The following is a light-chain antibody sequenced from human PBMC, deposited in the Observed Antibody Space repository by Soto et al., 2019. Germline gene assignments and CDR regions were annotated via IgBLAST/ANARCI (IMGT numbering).Light chain of an antibody. J-gene: IGKJ1*01. Sequence: EIVMTQSPATLSVSPGERATLSCRASQSVSIDLAWYQQTPGQAPRLLIYGASTRATGIPDRFSGSGSGTDFTLTISRLEPEDFAVYYCQQYGSSLRTFGQGTKVDIK. CDR1: QSVSID. CDR2: GAS. CDR3: QQYGSSLRT. V-gene: IGKV3-20*01.